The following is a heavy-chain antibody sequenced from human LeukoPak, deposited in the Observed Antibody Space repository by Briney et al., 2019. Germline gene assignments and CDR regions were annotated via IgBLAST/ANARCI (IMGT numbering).Heavy chain of an antibody. CDR1: GFTFSSYS. J-gene: IGHJ4*02. D-gene: IGHD6-6*01. Sequence: GGSLRLSCAASGFTFSSYSMNWVRQAPGKGLEWVSSISSSSSYIYYADSVKGRFTISRDNAENSLYLQMNSLRAEDTAVYYCARVIPYSSSSPVDYWGQGTLVTVSS. CDR2: ISSSSSYI. V-gene: IGHV3-21*01. CDR3: ARVIPYSSSSPVDY.